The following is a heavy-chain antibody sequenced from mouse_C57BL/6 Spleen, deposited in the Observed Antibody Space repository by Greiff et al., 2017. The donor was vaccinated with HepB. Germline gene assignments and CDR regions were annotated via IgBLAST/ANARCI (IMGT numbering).Heavy chain of an antibody. CDR1: GFSLTSYG. CDR3: ASDYDGFAY. CDR2: IWSGGST. Sequence: VQWVESGPGLVQPSQSLSITCTVSGFSLTSYGVHWVRQSPGKGLEWLGVIWSGGSTDYNAAFISRLSISKDNSKSQVFFKMNSLQADDTAIYYCASDYDGFAYWGQGTLVTVSA. V-gene: IGHV2-2*01. D-gene: IGHD2-4*01. J-gene: IGHJ3*01.